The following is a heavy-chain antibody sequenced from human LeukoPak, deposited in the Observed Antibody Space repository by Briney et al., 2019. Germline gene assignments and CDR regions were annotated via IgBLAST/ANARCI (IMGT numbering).Heavy chain of an antibody. Sequence: ASVKVSCKASGYTFTGYYMHWVRQAPGQGLEWMGWINPNSGGTNYAQKFQGRVTMTRDTSISTAYMELSSLRFDDTAVYYCASGSSYDSSGRGFDYRGQGTLVTVSS. CDR3: ASGSSYDSSGRGFDY. D-gene: IGHD3-22*01. CDR2: INPNSGGT. V-gene: IGHV1-2*02. CDR1: GYTFTGYY. J-gene: IGHJ4*02.